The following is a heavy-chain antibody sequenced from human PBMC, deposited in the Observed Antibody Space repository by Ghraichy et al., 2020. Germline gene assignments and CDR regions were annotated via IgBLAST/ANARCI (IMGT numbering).Heavy chain of an antibody. CDR3: AKDPPVPGDVEF. D-gene: IGHD6-19*01. V-gene: IGHV3-30*18. CDR1: GFTFSNYG. Sequence: GGSLRLSCAASGFTFSNYGMHWVRQTPGKGLQWVAVIPYDGSNKYYADSVKGRFTISRDDSKNTLYLQMNSLRAEDTALYYCAKDPPVPGDVEFWGQGTLVTVSS. CDR2: IPYDGSNK. J-gene: IGHJ4*02.